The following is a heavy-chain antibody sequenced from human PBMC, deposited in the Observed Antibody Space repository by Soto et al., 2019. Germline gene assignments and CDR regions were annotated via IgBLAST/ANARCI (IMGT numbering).Heavy chain of an antibody. CDR2: ISYDGSNK. V-gene: IGHV3-30-3*01. D-gene: IGHD1-26*01. CDR1: GFTFSSYA. J-gene: IGHJ4*02. Sequence: GGSLRLSCTASGFTFSSYAMHWVRQAPGKGLEWVAVISYDGSNKYYADSVKGRFTIFRDNSKNTLYLQMNSLRAEDTAVYYCARGAGAGNDYWGQGTLVTVSS. CDR3: ARGAGAGNDY.